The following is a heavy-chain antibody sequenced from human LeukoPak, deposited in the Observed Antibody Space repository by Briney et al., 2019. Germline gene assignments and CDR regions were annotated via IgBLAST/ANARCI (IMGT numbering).Heavy chain of an antibody. CDR2: IYYSGIT. CDR1: GGSVTTSSFY. CDR3: ARVDLRAAYFDY. D-gene: IGHD2-15*01. V-gene: IGHV4-39*07. Sequence: SETLSLTCTLSGGSVTTSSFYWAWIRQPPGKGLECIGTIYYSGITYYHSSLKSRVTISVDTSKNQFSLKLSSVTAADTAVYYCARVDLRAAYFDYWGQGTLVTVSS. J-gene: IGHJ4*02.